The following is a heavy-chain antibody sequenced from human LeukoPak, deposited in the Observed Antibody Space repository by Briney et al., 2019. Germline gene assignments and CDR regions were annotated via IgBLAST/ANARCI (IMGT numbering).Heavy chain of an antibody. J-gene: IGHJ4*02. CDR3: ARRGRYFDY. CDR2: IYYSGST. D-gene: IGHD3-16*01. CDR1: GGSITSGDHC. V-gene: IGHV4-39*01. Sequence: SETLSLTCSVSGGSITSGDHCWSWIRQPPGKGLEWIGSIYYSGSTYYSPSLKSRVTISVDTSKNQFSLKLSSVTAADTAVYYCARRGRYFDYWGQGTLVTVSS.